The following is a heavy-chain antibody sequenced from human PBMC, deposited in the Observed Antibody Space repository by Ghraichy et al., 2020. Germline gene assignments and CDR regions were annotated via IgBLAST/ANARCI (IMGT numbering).Heavy chain of an antibody. CDR1: GFTFSSYA. J-gene: IGHJ3*02. CDR2: ISYDGSNK. CDR3: AREGIAAAGFGAFDI. D-gene: IGHD6-13*01. V-gene: IGHV3-30-3*01. Sequence: LSLTCAASGFTFSSYAMHWVRQAPGKGLEWVAVISYDGSNKYYADSVKGRFTISRDNSKNTLYLQMNSLRAEDTAVYYCAREGIAAAGFGAFDIWGQGTMVTVSS.